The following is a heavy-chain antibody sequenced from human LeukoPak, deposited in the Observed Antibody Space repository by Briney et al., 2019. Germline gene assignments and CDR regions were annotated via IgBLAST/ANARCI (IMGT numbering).Heavy chain of an antibody. CDR3: ARDLARYCSGGSCFGAVRFDP. J-gene: IGHJ5*02. CDR2: IIPILGKA. CDR1: GGTFSSYA. V-gene: IGHV1-69*04. Sequence: ASVTVSCKASGGTFSSYAISWVRQAPGQGLEWMGRIIPILGKANYAQKFQGRVTITADKSTSTAYMELSSLRSEDTAVYYCARDLARYCSGGSCFGAVRFDPWGQGALV. D-gene: IGHD2-15*01.